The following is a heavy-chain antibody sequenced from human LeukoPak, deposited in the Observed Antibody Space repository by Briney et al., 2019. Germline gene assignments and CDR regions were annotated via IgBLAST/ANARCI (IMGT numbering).Heavy chain of an antibody. CDR2: INPTGGST. V-gene: IGHV1-46*01. D-gene: IGHD3-22*01. CDR3: ARVWDYYDSSGYQAVYAFDI. Sequence: ASVKVSCKASGYTFTSYYMHWVRQAPGQGLEWMGLINPTGGSTGYAQKFQGRVTMTRDMSTSTDYMELSSPRSEDTAVYYCARVWDYYDSSGYQAVYAFDIWGQGTMLTVSS. J-gene: IGHJ3*02. CDR1: GYTFTSYY.